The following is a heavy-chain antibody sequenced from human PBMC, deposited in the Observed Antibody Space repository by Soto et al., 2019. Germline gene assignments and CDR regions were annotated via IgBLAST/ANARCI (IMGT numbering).Heavy chain of an antibody. D-gene: IGHD1-26*01. CDR2: ISSSGSNI. CDR3: ARDFGGTYRVRALY. CDR1: GFTFSDYY. V-gene: IGHV3-11*01. Sequence: QVQLVESGGGLVKPGGSLRLTCEVSGFTFSDYYMSWIRQAPGKGLEWVTYISSSGSNIYHADSVKGRFTISRDNAKNSLYLQMNSLRAEDTAVYYCARDFGGTYRVRALYWGQGTLVTVSS. J-gene: IGHJ4*02.